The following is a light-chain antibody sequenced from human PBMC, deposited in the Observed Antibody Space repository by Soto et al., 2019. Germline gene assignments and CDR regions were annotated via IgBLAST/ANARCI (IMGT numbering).Light chain of an antibody. V-gene: IGKV3-11*01. J-gene: IGKJ4*01. CDR3: QQRSNWPLT. CDR2: DAS. Sequence: ELVLTQSPGTLSLSPGARATLSCRASQSVSSYLAWYQQKPGQAPRLLIYDASNRATGIPARFSGSGSGTDFTLTISSLEPEDFAVYYCQQRSNWPLTFGGGTKVDI. CDR1: QSVSSY.